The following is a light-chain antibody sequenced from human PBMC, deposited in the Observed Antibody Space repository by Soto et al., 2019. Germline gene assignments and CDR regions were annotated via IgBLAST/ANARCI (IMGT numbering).Light chain of an antibody. Sequence: DIQMTQSPSTLSASVGDTVTITCRASQSISSWLAWYQQKPGKARNHLIYRASSLQSGVPSRFSGSGSGTEFTLTISRLQPDDFAAYYCQQYNSYSLTFGGGTKVEIK. CDR3: QQYNSYSLT. J-gene: IGKJ4*01. CDR2: RAS. CDR1: QSISSW. V-gene: IGKV1-5*03.